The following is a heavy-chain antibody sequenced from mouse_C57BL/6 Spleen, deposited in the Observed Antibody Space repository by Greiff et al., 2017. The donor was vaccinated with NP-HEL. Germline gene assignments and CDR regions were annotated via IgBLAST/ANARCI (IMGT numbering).Heavy chain of an antibody. J-gene: IGHJ2*01. Sequence: VQLQQSGASVKISCKASGYAFSSYWMNWVKQRPGKGLEWIGQIYPGDGDTNYNGKFKGKATLTADKSSSTAYMQLSSLTSEDSAVYFCARGPYYALDYWGQGTTLTVSS. V-gene: IGHV1-80*01. CDR2: IYPGDGDT. CDR1: GYAFSSYW. D-gene: IGHD1-1*01. CDR3: ARGPYYALDY.